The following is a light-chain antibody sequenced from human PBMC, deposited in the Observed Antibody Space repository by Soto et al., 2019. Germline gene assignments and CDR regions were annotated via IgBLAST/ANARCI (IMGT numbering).Light chain of an antibody. CDR1: QSVLYSSNNNNY. CDR3: QQYYSAPWT. J-gene: IGKJ1*01. V-gene: IGKV4-1*01. Sequence: DFVMTQSPDSLAVSLGERATINCRSSQSVLYSSNNNNYLAWYQQKPGQPPKLLIYWASTRESGVPDRFSGSGSGTDFALTISSLQPEDVALYYCQQYYSAPWTFGQGTRVEIK. CDR2: WAS.